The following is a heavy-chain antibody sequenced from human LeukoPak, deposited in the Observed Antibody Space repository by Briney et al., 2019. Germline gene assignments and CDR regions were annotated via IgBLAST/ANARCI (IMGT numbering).Heavy chain of an antibody. J-gene: IGHJ5*02. Sequence: GGSLRLSCAASGFTFSSYWMHWVRRAPGKGLVWVSRINSDGSSTSYADSVKGRFTISRDNAKNTLYLQMNSLRAEDTAVYYCARGGYSYDINWFDPWGQGTLVTVSS. V-gene: IGHV3-74*01. CDR2: INSDGSST. CDR1: GFTFSSYW. CDR3: ARGGYSYDINWFDP. D-gene: IGHD5-18*01.